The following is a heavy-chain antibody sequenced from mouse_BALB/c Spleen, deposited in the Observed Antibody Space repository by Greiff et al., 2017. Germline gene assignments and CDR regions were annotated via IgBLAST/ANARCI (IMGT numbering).Heavy chain of an antibody. CDR1: GFTFSDYY. D-gene: IGHD1-1*01. J-gene: IGHJ3*01. CDR3: ARGVYYYGSSLAWFAD. CDR2: ISDGGSYT. Sequence: EVHLVESGGGLVKPGGSLKLSCAASGFTFSDYYMYWVRQTPEKRLEWVATISDGGSYTYYPDSVKGRFTISRDNAKNNLYLQMSSLKSEDTAMYYCARGVYYYGSSLAWFADWGQGTLVTVSA. V-gene: IGHV5-4*02.